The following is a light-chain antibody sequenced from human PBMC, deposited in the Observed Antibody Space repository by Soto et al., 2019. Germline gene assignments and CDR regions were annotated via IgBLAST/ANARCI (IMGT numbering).Light chain of an antibody. Sequence: DIQMTQSPSYLSASVGDRVTITCRASQSISRNLNWYQQKPGKAPQLLIYAAASLQSGVPSRFSGGGSGTDFTLTISSLQPEDFANYYCQQSYSLPPTFGHGTKVEIK. CDR3: QQSYSLPPT. CDR1: QSISRN. V-gene: IGKV1-39*01. CDR2: AAA. J-gene: IGKJ1*01.